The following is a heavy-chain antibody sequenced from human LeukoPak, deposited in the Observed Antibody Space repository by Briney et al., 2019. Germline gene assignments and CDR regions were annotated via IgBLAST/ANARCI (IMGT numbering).Heavy chain of an antibody. J-gene: IGHJ4*02. V-gene: IGHV3-30*04. D-gene: IGHD1-7*01. CDR2: ISYDGSNK. Sequence: GRSLRLSCAASGFTFSSYAMHWVRQAPGKGLEWVAVISYDGSNKYYADSVKGRFTISRDNSKNTLYLQMNSLRAEDTAVYYCAKDRAKNWNYALDYWGQGTLVTVSS. CDR1: GFTFSSYA. CDR3: AKDRAKNWNYALDY.